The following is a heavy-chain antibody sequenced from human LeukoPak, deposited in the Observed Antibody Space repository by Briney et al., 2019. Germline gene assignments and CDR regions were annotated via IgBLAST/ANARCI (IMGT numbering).Heavy chain of an antibody. D-gene: IGHD1-26*01. CDR3: ARDCGSHDAFDI. V-gene: IGHV3-21*01. CDR2: ISRSGSYI. CDR1: GFTFSSYN. Sequence: GGSLRLSCAASGFTFSSYNMNWVRQAPGKGLEWVSSISRSGSYIYYADSVKGRFTISRDNAKNSLFLQMNSLRAEDTAVFYCARDCGSHDAFDIWGQGTMLTVSS. J-gene: IGHJ3*02.